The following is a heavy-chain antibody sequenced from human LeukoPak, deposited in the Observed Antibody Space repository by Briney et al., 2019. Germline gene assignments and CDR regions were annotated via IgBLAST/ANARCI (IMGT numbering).Heavy chain of an antibody. Sequence: ASVKVSCKASGYTFTSCGISWVRQAPGQGLEWMGWISAYNGNTNYAQKLQGRVTMTTDTSTSTAYMELRSLRSDDTAVYYCARDGKVAAFSYYYYYYMDVWGKGTTVTVSS. CDR2: ISAYNGNT. J-gene: IGHJ6*03. CDR3: ARDGKVAAFSYYYYYYMDV. CDR1: GYTFTSCG. D-gene: IGHD2-15*01. V-gene: IGHV1-18*01.